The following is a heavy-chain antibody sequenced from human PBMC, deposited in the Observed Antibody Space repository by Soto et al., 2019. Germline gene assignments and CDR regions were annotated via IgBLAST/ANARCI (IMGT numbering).Heavy chain of an antibody. Sequence: GGSLRLSCAASGFTFSSYWMSWVRQAPGKGLEWVANIKQDGSEKYYVDSVKGRFTISRDNAKNSLYLQMNSLRAEDTAVYYCARIVWNSSYDDAFDIWGQGTMVTVSS. D-gene: IGHD5-12*01. CDR2: IKQDGSEK. V-gene: IGHV3-7*03. J-gene: IGHJ3*02. CDR3: ARIVWNSSYDDAFDI. CDR1: GFTFSSYW.